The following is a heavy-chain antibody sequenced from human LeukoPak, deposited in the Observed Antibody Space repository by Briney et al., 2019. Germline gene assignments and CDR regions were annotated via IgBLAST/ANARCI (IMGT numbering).Heavy chain of an antibody. Sequence: GGSLRLSCAASGFTFSSYWMSWVRQAPGKGLEWVANIKQDGSEKYYVDSVKGRFTISRDNAKNMLYLQMNSLRAEDTAVYYCARVAYYYYYYMDVWGKGTTVTVSS. CDR2: IKQDGSEK. CDR1: GFTFSSYW. V-gene: IGHV3-7*01. CDR3: ARVAYYYYYYMDV. J-gene: IGHJ6*03.